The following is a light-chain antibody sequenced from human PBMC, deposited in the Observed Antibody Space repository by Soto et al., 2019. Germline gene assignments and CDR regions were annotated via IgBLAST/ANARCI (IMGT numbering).Light chain of an antibody. CDR1: SSDVGGYKY. CDR3: ASYRSISTPWV. Sequence: QSALTQPASVSGSPGQSITISCTGTSSDVGGYKYVSWYQQHPGKAPKLMIYDVSYRPSGVPSRFSGSKSGNTASLTISGLHFEDEGDYHCASYRSISTPWVFGGGTKLTVL. J-gene: IGLJ3*02. V-gene: IGLV2-14*03. CDR2: DVS.